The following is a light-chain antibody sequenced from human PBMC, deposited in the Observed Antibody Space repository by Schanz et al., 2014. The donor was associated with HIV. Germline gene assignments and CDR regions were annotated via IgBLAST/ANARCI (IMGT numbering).Light chain of an antibody. V-gene: IGKV3-20*01. CDR2: AAS. CDR3: QQYGSSYT. CDR1: QTVSSNY. Sequence: ESVLTQSPGTLSLSPGERATLSCRASQTVSSNYLAWYQQKPGQAPRLLIYAASRRATGIPDRFSGRGSGTDFTLTISRLEPEDFAVYYCQQYGSSYTFGQGTELEI. J-gene: IGKJ2*01.